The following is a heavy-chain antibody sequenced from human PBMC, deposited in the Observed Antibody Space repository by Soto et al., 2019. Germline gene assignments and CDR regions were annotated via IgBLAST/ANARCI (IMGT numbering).Heavy chain of an antibody. V-gene: IGHV3-30*18. Sequence: GGPLRLSCAASGFTFSSYGMHWVRQAPGKKLEWVAVISYDGRNKYYADSVKGRFTISRDNSKNALYLQMNSLRAEDTAVYYCAKGSPMVRGVTNEPIDYWGQGTLVTVSS. J-gene: IGHJ4*02. CDR3: AKGSPMVRGVTNEPIDY. CDR1: GFTFSSYG. CDR2: ISYDGRNK. D-gene: IGHD3-10*01.